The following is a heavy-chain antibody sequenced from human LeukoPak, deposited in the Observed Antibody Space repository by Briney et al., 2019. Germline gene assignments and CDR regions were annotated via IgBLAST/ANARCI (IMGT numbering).Heavy chain of an antibody. J-gene: IGHJ4*02. V-gene: IGHV3-48*01. CDR1: GFTFSSYS. Sequence: GGSLRLSCAASGFTFSSYSMNWVRQAPGKGLEWVSYISSSSSTIYYADSVKGRFTISGDNAKNSLYLQMNSLRAEDTAVYYCVRGHIAVAGNLDYWGQGTLVTVSS. CDR2: ISSSSSTI. D-gene: IGHD6-19*01. CDR3: VRGHIAVAGNLDY.